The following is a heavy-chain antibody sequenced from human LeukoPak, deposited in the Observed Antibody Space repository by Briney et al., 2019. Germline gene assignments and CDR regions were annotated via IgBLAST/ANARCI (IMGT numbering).Heavy chain of an antibody. CDR2: ISSSSSYI. CDR1: GFTLRSYS. Sequence: GGSLRLSCAASGFTLRSYSMNWVRQAPGKGLEWVSSISSSSSYIYYADSVKGRFTISRDNAKNSLYLQMNSLRAEDTAVYYCARGITIFGVVTGPFDYWGQGTLVTVSS. J-gene: IGHJ4*02. V-gene: IGHV3-21*01. CDR3: ARGITIFGVVTGPFDY. D-gene: IGHD3-3*01.